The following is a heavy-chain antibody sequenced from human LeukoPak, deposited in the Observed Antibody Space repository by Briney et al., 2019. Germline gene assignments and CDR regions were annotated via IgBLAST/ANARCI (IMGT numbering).Heavy chain of an antibody. CDR1: GGSISSGSYY. V-gene: IGHV4-61*02. CDR2: IYTSGST. D-gene: IGHD6-13*01. CDR3: ARGLQQLQTGSYYYYYMDV. J-gene: IGHJ6*03. Sequence: SQTLSLTCTVSGGSISSGSYYWSWIRQPAGKGLEYIGRIYTSGSTNYNPSLKSRVTISVDTSKNQFSLKLSSVTAADTAVYYCARGLQQLQTGSYYYYYMDVWGKGTTVTVSS.